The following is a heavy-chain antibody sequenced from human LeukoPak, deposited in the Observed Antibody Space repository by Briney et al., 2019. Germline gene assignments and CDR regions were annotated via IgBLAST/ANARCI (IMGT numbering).Heavy chain of an antibody. D-gene: IGHD6-6*01. CDR1: GGSISSSSYY. J-gene: IGHJ4*02. Sequence: PSETLSLTCTVSGGSISSSSYYWGWIRQPPGKGLEWIGSIYYSGSTYYNPSLKSRVTISVDTSRNQFSLKLSSVTAADTAVYYCARDGYSSSSGVLALDYWGQGTLVTVSS. CDR3: ARDGYSSSSGVLALDY. V-gene: IGHV4-39*02. CDR2: IYYSGST.